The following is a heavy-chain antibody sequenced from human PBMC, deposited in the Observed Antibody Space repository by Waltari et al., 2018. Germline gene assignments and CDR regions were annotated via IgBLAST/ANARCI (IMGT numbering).Heavy chain of an antibody. J-gene: IGHJ4*02. CDR3: ARGAYGGLAY. CDR2: ITKDGNKE. CDR1: GFSFSAYG. Sequence: QVQLVESGGGVVQPGTSLRLSCAVSGFSFSAYGMPWARQAPGKGPEWVAVITKDGNKEYYAESVKGRFTISRDNSKSTVYLQLTSLRLEDTALYYCARGAYGGLAYWGRGTLVTVSS. V-gene: IGHV3-30*04. D-gene: IGHD4-17*01.